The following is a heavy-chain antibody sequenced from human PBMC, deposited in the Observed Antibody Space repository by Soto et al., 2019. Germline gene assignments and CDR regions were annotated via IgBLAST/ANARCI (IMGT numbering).Heavy chain of an antibody. CDR1: GFTFSSYG. J-gene: IGHJ4*02. CDR3: ARDYYDILTGYYYFDY. V-gene: IGHV3-30*03. D-gene: IGHD3-9*01. Sequence: QVQLVESGGGVVQPGRSLRLSCAASGFTFSSYGMHWVRQAPGKGLEWVAVISYDGSNKYYADSVKGRFTISRDNSKNTLYLQMNSLRAEDTAVYYCARDYYDILTGYYYFDYWGQGTLVTVSS. CDR2: ISYDGSNK.